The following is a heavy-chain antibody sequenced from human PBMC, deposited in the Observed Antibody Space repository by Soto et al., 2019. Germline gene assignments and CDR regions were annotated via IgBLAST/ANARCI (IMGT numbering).Heavy chain of an antibody. CDR3: ARNWNGVDY. V-gene: IGHV3-74*01. CDR2: IKTDGSRT. CDR1: GFTFSSYW. J-gene: IGHJ4*02. D-gene: IGHD1-1*01. Sequence: EVQLVESGGGLVQPGESLTLSCTASGFTFSSYWMHWVRQAPGKGPVWVSRIKTDGSRTDYADYVKGRFTVSRDNAKNTVFLHMNSLTAEDTAVYYCARNWNGVDYWSQGTLVTVSS.